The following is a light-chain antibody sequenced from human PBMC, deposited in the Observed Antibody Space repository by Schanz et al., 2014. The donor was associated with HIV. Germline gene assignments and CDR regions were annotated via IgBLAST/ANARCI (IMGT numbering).Light chain of an antibody. V-gene: IGLV1-44*01. CDR2: GNN. J-gene: IGLJ7*01. CDR3: QSFDSSLNGVV. CDR1: SSNIGSNI. Sequence: QSVLTQAPSASGTPGQRVTISCSGSSSNIGSNIVNWYQQLPGSAPKLLISGNNNRPSGVPDRFSGSKSGSSASLAISGLQADDEADYFCQSFDSSLNGVVFGGGTQLTVL.